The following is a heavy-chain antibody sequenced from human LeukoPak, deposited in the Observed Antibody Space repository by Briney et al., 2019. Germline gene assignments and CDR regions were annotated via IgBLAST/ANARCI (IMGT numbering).Heavy chain of an antibody. Sequence: SETLSLTRAVYGGSFSGYYWGWIRQPPGKGLEWIGEINHSGSTNYNPSLKSRVTISVDTSKNQFSLKLSSVTAADTAVYYCASFPGFDYYGMDVWGQGTTVTVSS. CDR1: GGSFSGYY. V-gene: IGHV4-34*01. J-gene: IGHJ6*02. CDR2: INHSGST. D-gene: IGHD3-10*01. CDR3: ASFPGFDYYGMDV.